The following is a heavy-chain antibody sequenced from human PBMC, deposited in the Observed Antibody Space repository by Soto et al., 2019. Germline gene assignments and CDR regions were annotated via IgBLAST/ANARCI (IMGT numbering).Heavy chain of an antibody. V-gene: IGHV4-31*03. CDR1: GCSISSGGYY. CDR3: VRGVLS. J-gene: IGHJ1*01. D-gene: IGHD3-10*01. CDR2: IHHSGST. Sequence: TLSLTCNVSGCSISSGGYYWTWIRQHPGKGLEWIGNIHHSGSTFYNPSLKSRVSISVDTSKNQFSLKLSSVTAADTAVYFCVRGVLSWGQGTLVTVSS.